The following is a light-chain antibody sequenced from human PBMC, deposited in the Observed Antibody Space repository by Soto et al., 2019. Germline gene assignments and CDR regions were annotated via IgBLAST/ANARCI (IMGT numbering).Light chain of an antibody. V-gene: IGKV3D-15*01. CDR2: NAS. CDR3: QHYDTWPLT. CDR1: QSVSSN. Sequence: EIVMTQSPATLSVSPGERATLSCRASQSVSSNLAWYQQKPGQPPRLLIYNASPRATDIPARFSGGGSGTEFTLTISSLQSEDLGLYHCQHYDTWPLTFGGGTKVEIK. J-gene: IGKJ4*01.